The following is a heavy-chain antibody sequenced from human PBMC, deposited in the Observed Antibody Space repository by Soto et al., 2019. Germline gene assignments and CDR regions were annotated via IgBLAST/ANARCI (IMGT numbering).Heavy chain of an antibody. CDR1: GGTFSSYA. Sequence: QVQLVQSGAEVKKPGSSVKVSCKAFGGTFSSYAISWVRQAPGQGLEWMGGIIPIFGTANYAQKCQGRVTITADESTSTGYMELRSLRSEDTAVYYCARVVTVVKSFHYWYFDLWGRGTLVTVSS. D-gene: IGHD2-15*01. J-gene: IGHJ2*01. CDR3: ARVVTVVKSFHYWYFDL. V-gene: IGHV1-69*12. CDR2: IIPIFGTA.